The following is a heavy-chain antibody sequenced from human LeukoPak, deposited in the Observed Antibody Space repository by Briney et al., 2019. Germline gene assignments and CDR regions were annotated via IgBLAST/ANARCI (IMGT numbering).Heavy chain of an antibody. CDR2: INAGNGDT. V-gene: IGHV1-3*01. CDR3: AREGRYFDWLSEY. Sequence: GASVKVSCKASGYTFTSYIMHWVRQAPGQRLEWMGWINAGNGDTKYSQKFQGRVTISRDTSASTAYMELSSLRSEDTAIYYCAREGRYFDWLSEYWGQGTLVTVSS. CDR1: GYTFTSYI. D-gene: IGHD3-9*01. J-gene: IGHJ4*02.